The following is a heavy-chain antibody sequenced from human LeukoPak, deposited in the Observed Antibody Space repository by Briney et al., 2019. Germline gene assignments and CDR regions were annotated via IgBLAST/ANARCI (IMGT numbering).Heavy chain of an antibody. CDR3: ARVRGSYASDY. J-gene: IGHJ4*02. Sequence: GGSLRLSCAASGFTFSGYSMNWVRQAPGGGLEWLSYISSSSSTIYYADSVKGRITISRDNAKNSLYLQMNSLRAEDTALYYCARVRGSYASDYWGQGTLVTVSS. CDR2: ISSSSSTI. V-gene: IGHV3-48*01. CDR1: GFTFSGYS. D-gene: IGHD3-16*01.